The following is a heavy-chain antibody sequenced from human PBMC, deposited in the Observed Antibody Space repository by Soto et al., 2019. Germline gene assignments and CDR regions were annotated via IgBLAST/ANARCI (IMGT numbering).Heavy chain of an antibody. Sequence: HSETLSLTSTVSGGSISSYYWIWIRQPPGKGLEWIGEINHSGSTNYNPSLKSRVTISVDTSKNQFSLKLSSVTAADTAVYYCASEFCSGGSCPMGGMDVWGQGTTVTVSS. CDR3: ASEFCSGGSCPMGGMDV. CDR2: INHSGST. J-gene: IGHJ6*02. CDR1: GGSISSYY. V-gene: IGHV4-34*01. D-gene: IGHD2-15*01.